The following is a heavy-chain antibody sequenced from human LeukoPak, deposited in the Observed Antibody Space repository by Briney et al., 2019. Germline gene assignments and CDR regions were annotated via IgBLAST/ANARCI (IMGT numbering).Heavy chain of an antibody. CDR1: GFTFSSYS. CDR3: AKQWDSSSWTPFDY. CDR2: ITSGTSNV. Sequence: GGSLRLSCAASGFTFSSYSMNWVRQAPGKGLEWVSHITSGTSNVHYADSVRGRFTISRDNAKNSLYLQMNSLRAEDTAVYYCAKQWDSSSWTPFDYWGQGTLVTVSS. J-gene: IGHJ4*02. V-gene: IGHV3-48*04. D-gene: IGHD6-13*01.